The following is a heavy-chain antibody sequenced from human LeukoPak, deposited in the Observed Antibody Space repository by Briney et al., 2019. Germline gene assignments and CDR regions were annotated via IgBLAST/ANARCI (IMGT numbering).Heavy chain of an antibody. J-gene: IGHJ6*02. CDR2: INGDGSSS. CDR1: GFTFSTYL. CDR3: TRNPGMDV. V-gene: IGHV3-74*01. Sequence: GGSLRLSCAASGFTFSTYLMHWVRHAPGKGLVWVSRINGDGSSSTYADSVKGRFTISRDNAKNTLYLQMNSLRTEDTAVYYCTRNPGMDVWGQGTTVTVSS.